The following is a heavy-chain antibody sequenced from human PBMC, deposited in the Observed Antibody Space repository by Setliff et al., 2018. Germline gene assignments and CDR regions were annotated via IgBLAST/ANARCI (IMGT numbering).Heavy chain of an antibody. V-gene: IGHV3-30*02. CDR2: LRSDGTTR. CDR1: GFTFSDSG. CDR3: AKENHFWGGYPNYNFWSGNFEF. D-gene: IGHD3-3*01. Sequence: GSLRLSCETSGFTFSDSGMQWVRQAPGRGLEWVAFLRSDGTTRYQSDSMKARFTISRDNSKNTLYLQMNSLRPEDTAVYFCAKENHFWGGYPNYNFWSGNFEFWGQGTLVTVSS. J-gene: IGHJ4*02.